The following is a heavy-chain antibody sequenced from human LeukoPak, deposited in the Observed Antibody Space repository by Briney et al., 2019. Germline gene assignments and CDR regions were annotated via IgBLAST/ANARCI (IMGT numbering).Heavy chain of an antibody. Sequence: GESLKISCKGSGYNFTSYWIGWVRQMPGKGPEWMGIMYPGDSDTRYSLSFQGQVTISVDKSITTAYLQWSSLKASDTAVYFCARGYYGSSGFDYWGQGTLVTVSS. CDR1: GYNFTSYW. J-gene: IGHJ4*02. D-gene: IGHD3-10*01. CDR3: ARGYYGSSGFDY. CDR2: MYPGDSDT. V-gene: IGHV5-51*01.